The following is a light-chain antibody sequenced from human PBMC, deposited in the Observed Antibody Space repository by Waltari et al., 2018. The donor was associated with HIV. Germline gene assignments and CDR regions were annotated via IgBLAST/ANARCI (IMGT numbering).Light chain of an antibody. CDR1: QDISNY. Sequence: DIQMTQSPSSLSASVGDRVTITCQASQDISNYLNWYQQKPGKAPKLLIYDASNLETGLPSSCSGSGSGTDFTFTISSLQPEDIATYYCQQYDNLPLTFGPGTKVDIK. CDR2: DAS. V-gene: IGKV1-33*01. J-gene: IGKJ3*01. CDR3: QQYDNLPLT.